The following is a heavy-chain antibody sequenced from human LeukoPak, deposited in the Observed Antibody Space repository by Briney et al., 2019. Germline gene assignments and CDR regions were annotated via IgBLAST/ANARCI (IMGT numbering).Heavy chain of an antibody. CDR1: GYSFTSYW. D-gene: IGHD2-15*01. Sequence: GESLKISCKGSGYSFTSYWIGWVRQMPGNGLEWMGIIYPGDSDTRYSPSFQGQVTISADKSISTAYLQWSSLKASDTAMYYCARHPLGYCSGGSCYSEGFFDYWGREPWSPSPQ. CDR3: ARHPLGYCSGGSCYSEGFFDY. J-gene: IGHJ4*02. V-gene: IGHV5-51*01. CDR2: IYPGDSDT.